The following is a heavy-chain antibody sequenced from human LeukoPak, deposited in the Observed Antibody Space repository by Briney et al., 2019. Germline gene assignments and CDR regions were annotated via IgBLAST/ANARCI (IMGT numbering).Heavy chain of an antibody. CDR2: INCNSGGT. J-gene: IGHJ4*02. D-gene: IGHD1-26*01. CDR1: GYTFADYF. CDR3: ARDLTSTPNWEFDY. V-gene: IGHV1-2*06. Sequence: ASVKVSCKASGYTFADYFIQWVRQARGQGLEWVGRINCNSGGTEYAQKFQGRVTMTRDTSINTAYVEVSSLKSDDTAVYYCARDLTSTPNWEFDYWGQGTLVTVSS.